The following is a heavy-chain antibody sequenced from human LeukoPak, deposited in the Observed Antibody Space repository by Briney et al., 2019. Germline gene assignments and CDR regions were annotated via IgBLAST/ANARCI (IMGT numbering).Heavy chain of an antibody. CDR3: ARDRDSSGLRDFDL. J-gene: IGHJ2*01. CDR2: IYYSGST. V-gene: IGHV4-59*01. D-gene: IGHD3-22*01. Sequence: PSETLSLTCTVSGGSISSYYWSWIRQPQGQGLERIGYIYYSGSTNYTSSLKSRVTISLDTSKNQFSLKLSSVTAADTAMYYWARDRDSSGLRDFDLWGRGTLVTVSS. CDR1: GGSISSYY.